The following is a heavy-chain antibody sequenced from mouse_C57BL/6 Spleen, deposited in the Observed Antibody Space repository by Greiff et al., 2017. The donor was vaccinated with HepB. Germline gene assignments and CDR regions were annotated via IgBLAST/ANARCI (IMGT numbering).Heavy chain of an antibody. CDR3: ARDKYYDYEGYYAMDY. V-gene: IGHV5-4*01. CDR1: GFTFSSYA. Sequence: EVMLVESGGGLVKPGGSLKLSCAASGFTFSSYAMSWVRQTPEKRLEWVATISDGGSYTYYPDNVKGRFTISRDNAKNNLYLQMSHLKSEDTAMYYCARDKYYDYEGYYAMDYWGQGTSVTVSS. J-gene: IGHJ4*01. CDR2: ISDGGSYT. D-gene: IGHD2-4*01.